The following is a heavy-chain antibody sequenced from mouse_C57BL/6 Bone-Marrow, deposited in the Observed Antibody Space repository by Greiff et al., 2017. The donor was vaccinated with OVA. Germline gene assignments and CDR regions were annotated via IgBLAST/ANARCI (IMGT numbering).Heavy chain of an antibody. CDR2: INSDGGST. CDR1: EYEFPSHD. V-gene: IGHV5-2*01. D-gene: IGHD1-1*01. CDR3: AIYYYGSSYPPYAMDY. Sequence: DVKLVESGGGLVQPGESLKLSCESNEYEFPSHDMSWVRKTPEKRLELVAAINSDGGSTYYPDTMERRFIISRDNTKKTLYLQMSSLRSEDTALYYCAIYYYGSSYPPYAMDYWGQGTSVTVSS. J-gene: IGHJ4*01.